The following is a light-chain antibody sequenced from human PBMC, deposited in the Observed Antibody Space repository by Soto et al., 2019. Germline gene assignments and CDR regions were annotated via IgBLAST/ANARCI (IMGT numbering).Light chain of an antibody. V-gene: IGKV1-39*01. Sequence: DIQMTQSPSSLSASVEDRVIITCRASQSISNQLNWYQQKPGKAPKLLIFAASSLQSGVPSRFSGSRSGPDFTLTISSLQHEDFATYYCQQSYSSPPTFGQGTKVEIK. CDR2: AAS. CDR3: QQSYSSPPT. J-gene: IGKJ1*01. CDR1: QSISNQ.